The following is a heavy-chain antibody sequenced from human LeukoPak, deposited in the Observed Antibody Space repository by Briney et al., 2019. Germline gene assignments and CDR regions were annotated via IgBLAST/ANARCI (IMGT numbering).Heavy chain of an antibody. J-gene: IGHJ3*02. CDR1: GFTFSSYS. CDR3: ARDVGIRGAFDI. D-gene: IGHD7-27*01. CDR2: ISGSGTYI. Sequence: GGSLRLSCAASGFTFSSYSMNWVRQTPGKGLEWVSSISGSGTYIYYADSVKGRFTTTRDNAKNSLYLQMNSLRAEDTAVYYCARDVGIRGAFDIWGQGTMVTVSS. V-gene: IGHV3-21*01.